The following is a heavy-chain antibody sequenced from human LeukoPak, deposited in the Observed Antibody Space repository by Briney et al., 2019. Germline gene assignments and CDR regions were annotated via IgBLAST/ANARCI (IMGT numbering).Heavy chain of an antibody. CDR1: GFTFSTYA. J-gene: IGHJ3*01. D-gene: IGHD2-15*01. V-gene: IGHV3-23*01. CDR3: AKSNYYCSDSCQPDDAFDV. Sequence: GGSPRLSCAASGFTFSTYAMSWVRQVPGKGLEWVSGISNTAGFTYYADSVKGRFTISRDNSKNTLYLQLNSLRAEDTAVYYCAKSNYYCSDSCQPDDAFDVWGQGTMVTVSS. CDR2: ISNTAGFT.